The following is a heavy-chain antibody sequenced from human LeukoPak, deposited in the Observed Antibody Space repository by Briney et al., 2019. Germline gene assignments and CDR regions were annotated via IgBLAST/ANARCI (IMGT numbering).Heavy chain of an antibody. J-gene: IGHJ5*02. D-gene: IGHD6-19*01. V-gene: IGHV3-53*01. CDR2: IYAGGTT. Sequence: AGSLRLSCAASGFTVSTNYMSWVRQAPGRGLEWVSVIYAGGTTYYADSVRGRFTISRDNSKNTLYLQMNSLRDEDTAVYYCARDSSGWYDHWGQGTLVTVSS. CDR3: ARDSSGWYDH. CDR1: GFTVSTNY.